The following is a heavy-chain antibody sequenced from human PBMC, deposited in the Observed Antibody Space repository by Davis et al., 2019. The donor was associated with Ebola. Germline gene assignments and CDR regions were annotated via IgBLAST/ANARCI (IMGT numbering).Heavy chain of an antibody. Sequence: LRLSCAVSGGSISSGGYSWSWIRQPPGKGLEWIGYIYHSGSTYYNPSLKSRVTISVDTSKNQFSLKLSSVTAADTAVYYCARAIVVAPFDPWGQGTLVTVSS. J-gene: IGHJ5*02. D-gene: IGHD2-2*01. CDR3: ARAIVVAPFDP. V-gene: IGHV4-30-2*01. CDR2: IYHSGST. CDR1: GGSISSGGYS.